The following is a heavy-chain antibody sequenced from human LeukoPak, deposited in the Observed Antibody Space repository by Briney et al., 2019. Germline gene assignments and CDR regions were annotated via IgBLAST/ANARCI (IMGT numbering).Heavy chain of an antibody. D-gene: IGHD1-26*01. Sequence: PGGSLRLSCAASGFTFSIYWMSWVHHAPGKGLEWVANIKQEESEKYYVDSVKGRFTISRDNAKNTLYLQMNSLRAEDTAVYYCARDHSGSYYGWRYWGQGTLVTVSS. CDR3: ARDHSGSYYGWRY. CDR1: GFTFSIYW. J-gene: IGHJ4*02. V-gene: IGHV3-7*01. CDR2: IKQEESEK.